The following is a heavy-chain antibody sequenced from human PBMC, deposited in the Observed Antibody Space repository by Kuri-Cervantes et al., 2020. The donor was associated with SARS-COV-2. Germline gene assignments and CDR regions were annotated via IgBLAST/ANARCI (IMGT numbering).Heavy chain of an antibody. CDR2: INHSGST. Sequence: GSLRLSCAVFGGSFSGYYWSWIRQSPGKGLEWIGKINHSGSTNYNPSLSSRVTISVDMSKNQFSLRLSSVTAADTAMYYCARGREGVVPATILGLGYFLYFSMDVWAKEPRSPSP. V-gene: IGHV4-34*01. J-gene: IGHJ6*03. CDR1: GGSFSGYY. D-gene: IGHD2-2*01. CDR3: ARGREGVVPATILGLGYFLYFSMDV.